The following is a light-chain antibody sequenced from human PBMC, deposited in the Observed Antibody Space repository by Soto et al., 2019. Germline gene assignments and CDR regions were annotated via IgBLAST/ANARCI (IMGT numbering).Light chain of an antibody. CDR1: QSVSTTY. CDR2: GAS. CDR3: QQYVSSPWT. V-gene: IGKV3-20*01. Sequence: EIVLTQSPGTLSLSPGDRATLSCRASQSVSTTYLAWYQHKPGQAPRLLIYGASSRATGIPDRISGSGSGKDFTLTISRLEPEDFAVYYCQQYVSSPWTLGQGTKV. J-gene: IGKJ1*01.